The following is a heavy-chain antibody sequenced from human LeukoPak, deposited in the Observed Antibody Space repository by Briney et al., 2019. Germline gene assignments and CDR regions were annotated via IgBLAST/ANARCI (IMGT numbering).Heavy chain of an antibody. CDR3: ARDSSSIPTDY. CDR1: GGSISSYY. Sequence: SETLSLTCTVSGGSISSYYWSWIRQPPGKGLEWIGYIYYSGSTNYNPSLKSRVTISVDTSKSQSSLKLSSVTAADTAVYYCARDSSSIPTDYWGQGTLVTVSS. CDR2: IYYSGST. V-gene: IGHV4-59*01. J-gene: IGHJ4*02. D-gene: IGHD6-13*01.